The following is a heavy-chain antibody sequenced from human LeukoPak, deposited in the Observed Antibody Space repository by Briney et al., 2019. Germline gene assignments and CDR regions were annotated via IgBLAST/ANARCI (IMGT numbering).Heavy chain of an antibody. CDR3: ARLSSGWHEFDY. J-gene: IGHJ4*02. Sequence: SETLSLTCAVSGGSISSSKWWSWVRQPPGKGLEWIGEIYHGGSTNYNPSLKSRVTISVDTSKNQFSLKLSSVTAADTAVYYCARLSSGWHEFDYWGQGTLVTVSS. CDR2: IYHGGST. D-gene: IGHD6-19*01. CDR1: GGSISSSKW. V-gene: IGHV4-4*02.